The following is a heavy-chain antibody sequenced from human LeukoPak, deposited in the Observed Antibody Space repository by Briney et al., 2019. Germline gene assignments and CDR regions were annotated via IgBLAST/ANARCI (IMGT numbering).Heavy chain of an antibody. CDR3: ARDSYYYGSGTAYGAFDI. Sequence: GGSLRLSCAASGFTFSDYYMSWIRQAPGKGLEWVSYISSSGSTIYYADSVKGRFTISRDNAKNSLYLQMNSLRAEDTAVYYCARDSYYYGSGTAYGAFDIWGQGTMVTVSS. D-gene: IGHD3-10*01. CDR1: GFTFSDYY. J-gene: IGHJ3*02. V-gene: IGHV3-11*01. CDR2: ISSSGSTI.